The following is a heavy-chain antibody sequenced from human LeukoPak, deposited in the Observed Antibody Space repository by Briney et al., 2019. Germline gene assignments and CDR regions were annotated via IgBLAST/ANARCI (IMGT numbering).Heavy chain of an antibody. Sequence: PSQTLSLTCTVSGGSISSGGYYWSWIRQHPGKGLEWIGYIYYSGSTYYNPSLKSRVTISVDTSKNQFSLKLSSVTAADTAVYYCAKEGDIVVVPAAMIDYWGQGTLVTVSS. CDR1: GGSISSGGYY. D-gene: IGHD2-2*01. CDR2: IYYSGST. CDR3: AKEGDIVVVPAAMIDY. J-gene: IGHJ4*02. V-gene: IGHV4-31*03.